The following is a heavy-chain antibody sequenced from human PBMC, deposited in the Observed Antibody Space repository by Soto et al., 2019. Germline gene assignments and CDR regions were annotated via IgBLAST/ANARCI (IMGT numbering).Heavy chain of an antibody. CDR1: GGTFSSYA. D-gene: IGHD4-17*01. Sequence: QVQLVQSGAEVKKPGSSVKVSCKASGGTFSSYAISWVRQAPGQGLEWMGGIIPIFGTANYAQKFQGRVTITPDESTSTAYMELSSLRSEDTAVYYCARKVGGTKVVTRRDYYGMDVWGQGTTVTVSS. V-gene: IGHV1-69*01. CDR3: ARKVGGTKVVTRRDYYGMDV. J-gene: IGHJ6*02. CDR2: IIPIFGTA.